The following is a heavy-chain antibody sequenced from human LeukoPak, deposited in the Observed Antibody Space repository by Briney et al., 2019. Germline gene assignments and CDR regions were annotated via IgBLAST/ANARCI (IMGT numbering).Heavy chain of an antibody. J-gene: IGHJ4*02. CDR2: ISSSGSTI. CDR1: GFTFSNYE. D-gene: IGHD5-18*01. CDR3: AQIYTYGSSQFDY. Sequence: PGGPLGLSCAASGFTFSNYEMNWVRQAPGKGLEWVSYISSSGSTIYYADSVKGRFTISRDNAKNSLYLQMNSLRAEDTAVYYCAQIYTYGSSQFDYWGQGTLVTVSS. V-gene: IGHV3-48*03.